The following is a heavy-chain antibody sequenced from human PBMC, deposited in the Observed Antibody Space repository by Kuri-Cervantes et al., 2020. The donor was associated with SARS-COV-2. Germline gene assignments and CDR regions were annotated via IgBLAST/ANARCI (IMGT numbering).Heavy chain of an antibody. CDR2: ISSSSSYT. CDR1: GFTFSSYE. V-gene: IGHV3-48*03. J-gene: IGHJ4*02. CDR3: ARDLYYYDSSGYYDY. Sequence: LTCAASGFTFSSYEMNWVRQAPGKGLEWVSYISSSSSYTNYADSVKGRFTISRDNAKNSLYLQMNSLRAEDTAVYYCARDLYYYDSSGYYDYWGQGTLVTVSS. D-gene: IGHD3-22*01.